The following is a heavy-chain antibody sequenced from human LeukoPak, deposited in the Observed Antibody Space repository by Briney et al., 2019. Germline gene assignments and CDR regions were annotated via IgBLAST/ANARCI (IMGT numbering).Heavy chain of an antibody. J-gene: IGHJ4*02. CDR2: IYYSGST. D-gene: IGHD6-19*01. CDR1: GGSISSYY. CDR3: ARGKSSVDY. V-gene: IGHV4-59*01. Sequence: SETLSLTCTVSGGSISSYYWSWIRQPPGKGLEWIGYIYYSGSTNYNPSLKSRVTITVDTSKNQFSLKLSSVTAADTAVYYCARGKSSVDYWGQGTLVTVSS.